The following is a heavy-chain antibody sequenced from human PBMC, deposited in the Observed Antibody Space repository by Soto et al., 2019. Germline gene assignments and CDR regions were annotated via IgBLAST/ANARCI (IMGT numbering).Heavy chain of an antibody. V-gene: IGHV1-18*01. CDR2: ISAYNGNT. J-gene: IGHJ4*02. Sequence: ASVKVSCKTSGYTFTSYFISWVRQAPGQGLEWMGWISAYNGNTNYAQKLQGRVTMTTDTSTSTVYMELRSLRSDDTAVYYCARDVGEQQLVFYYWGQGTLVTVSS. CDR1: GYTFTSYF. CDR3: ARDVGEQQLVFYY. D-gene: IGHD6-13*01.